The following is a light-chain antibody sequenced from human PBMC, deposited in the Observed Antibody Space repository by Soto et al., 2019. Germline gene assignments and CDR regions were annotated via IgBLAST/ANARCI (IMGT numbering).Light chain of an antibody. CDR2: DVS. V-gene: IGLV2-14*03. CDR1: SSDVGGYNH. CDR3: SSYSSSSTLGV. Sequence: QSVLTQPAAVSGSPGQSLTISCTGTSSDVGGYNHVSWYQQHPGKAPKLMIYDVSDRPSGVSNRFSGSKSGNTASLTISGLQAEDEADYYCSSYSSSSTLGVFGGGTKLTVL. J-gene: IGLJ2*01.